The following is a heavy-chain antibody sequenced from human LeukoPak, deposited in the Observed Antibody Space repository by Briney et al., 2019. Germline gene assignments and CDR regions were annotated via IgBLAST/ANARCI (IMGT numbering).Heavy chain of an antibody. CDR2: ISTVSTYT. D-gene: IGHD6-25*01. J-gene: IGHJ6*03. CDR1: GFTFSDYS. CDR3: ARDGSGFYLYNYMDV. V-gene: IGHV3-21*01. Sequence: GGSLRLSCAPSGFTFSDYSMNWVRQASGKGLEWVASISTVSTYTFYADSVKGRFTISRDNVRNSLYLQMSSLGAEDTAVYYCARDGSGFYLYNYMDVWGKGTTVTVSS.